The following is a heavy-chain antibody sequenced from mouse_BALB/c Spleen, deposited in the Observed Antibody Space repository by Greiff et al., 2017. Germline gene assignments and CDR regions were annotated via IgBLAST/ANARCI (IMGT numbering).Heavy chain of an antibody. CDR2: IDTSDSYT. D-gene: IGHD2-1*01. Sequence: QVQLQQSGAELVMPGASVKMSCKASGYTFTDYWMHWVKQRPGQGLEWIGAIDTSDSYTSYNQKFKGKATLTVDESSSTAYMQLSSLTSEDSAVYYCARGAYGKEFAYWGQGTLVTVSA. J-gene: IGHJ3*01. V-gene: IGHV1-69*01. CDR3: ARGAYGKEFAY. CDR1: GYTFTDYW.